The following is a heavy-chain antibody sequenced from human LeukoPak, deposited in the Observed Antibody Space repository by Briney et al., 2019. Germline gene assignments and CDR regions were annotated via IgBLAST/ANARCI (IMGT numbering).Heavy chain of an antibody. Sequence: GGSLRLSCVASGFFFDDYGMHWVRQSPATGLEWVANTNQGGSDKYYVDSVKGRFTISRDNAKNLVYLDMHSLRAEDTALYYCARDKGPNLIDVWGQGTMVTVFS. CDR3: ARDKGPNLIDV. J-gene: IGHJ3*01. CDR1: GFFFDDYG. CDR2: TNQGGSDK. V-gene: IGHV3-7*03.